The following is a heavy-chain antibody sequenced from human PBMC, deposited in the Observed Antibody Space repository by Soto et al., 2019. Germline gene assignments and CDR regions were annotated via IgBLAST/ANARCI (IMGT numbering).Heavy chain of an antibody. Sequence: AASVKVSCKASGGTFSSYAISRVRQAPGQGLEWMGGIIPIFGTANYAQKFQGRVTITADKSTSTAYMELSSLRSEDTAVYYCAREQRYCSGVSCSDAFDIWGQGTMVTVSS. CDR2: IIPIFGTA. D-gene: IGHD2-15*01. J-gene: IGHJ3*02. CDR1: GGTFSSYA. V-gene: IGHV1-69*06. CDR3: AREQRYCSGVSCSDAFDI.